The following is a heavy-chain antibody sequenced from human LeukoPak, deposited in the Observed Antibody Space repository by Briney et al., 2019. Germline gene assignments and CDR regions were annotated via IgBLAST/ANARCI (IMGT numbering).Heavy chain of an antibody. Sequence: ASVKVSCKASGYSFGNFGISWMRQAPGQGLEWVGWIGAYNGNTTYAQKFQGRVIMTTDISTATAHLELRSLRSDDTAVYYCARLDVYGGNSGARDYWGQGTLVTVSS. V-gene: IGHV1-18*01. D-gene: IGHD4-23*01. J-gene: IGHJ4*02. CDR2: IGAYNGNT. CDR1: GYSFGNFG. CDR3: ARLDVYGGNSGARDY.